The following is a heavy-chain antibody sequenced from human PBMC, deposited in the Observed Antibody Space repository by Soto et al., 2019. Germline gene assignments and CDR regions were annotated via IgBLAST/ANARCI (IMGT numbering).Heavy chain of an antibody. CDR1: GYTFTSFG. J-gene: IGHJ3*01. CDR3: ARADALAERALDL. Sequence: QVQLVQSGAEVKKPGASVKVSCKASGYTFTSFGLSWVRQAPGRGLERMGWISAYNGDTNYAQKLQGRITMTTDTSTNTAFMELTSLRSDDTAMYYCARADALAERALDLWGQGTMVIVSS. D-gene: IGHD6-19*01. CDR2: ISAYNGDT. V-gene: IGHV1-18*01.